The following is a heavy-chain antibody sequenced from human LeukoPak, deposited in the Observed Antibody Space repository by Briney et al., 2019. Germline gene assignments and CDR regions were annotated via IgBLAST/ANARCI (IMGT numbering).Heavy chain of an antibody. CDR1: GGSISSYF. D-gene: IGHD3-22*01. Sequence: PSETLSLTCTVSGGSISSYFWSWIRQPPGKGLEWIGYVYYSGSTNYNPSLKSRVTISVDTSKNQFSLKLSSVTAADTAVYYCARVEDYYDSSGYPHSWYYYYYMDVWGKGTTVTISS. J-gene: IGHJ6*03. CDR2: VYYSGST. CDR3: ARVEDYYDSSGYPHSWYYYYYMDV. V-gene: IGHV4-59*01.